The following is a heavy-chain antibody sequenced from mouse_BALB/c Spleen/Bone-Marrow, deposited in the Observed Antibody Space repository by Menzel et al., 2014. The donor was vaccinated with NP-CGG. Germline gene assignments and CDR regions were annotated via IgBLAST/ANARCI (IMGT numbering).Heavy chain of an antibody. CDR3: ARDKGRVFFDY. CDR2: IRNKANGCTT. J-gene: IGHJ2*01. Sequence: EVQLVESGGGLVQPGGSLRLSCATSGFTLTDYYMNWVRQPPGKALEWLGFIRNKANGCTTEYSASVKSRFTISRDNSQNILYLQMNTLRADDSATYYCARDKGRVFFDYWGQGTTLTVSS. V-gene: IGHV7-3*02. CDR1: GFTLTDYY.